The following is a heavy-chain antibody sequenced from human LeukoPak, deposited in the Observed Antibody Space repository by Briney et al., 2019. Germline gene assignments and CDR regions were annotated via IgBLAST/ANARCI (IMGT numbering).Heavy chain of an antibody. CDR2: ISSSGSTI. CDR3: AALSLRIDY. CDR1: GSTFSSYE. J-gene: IGHJ4*02. V-gene: IGHV3-48*03. Sequence: PGGSLRLSCAASGSTFSSYEMNWVRQAPGKGLEWVSYISSSGSTIYYADSVKGRFTISRDNAKNSLYLQMNSLRAEDTAVYYCAALSLRIDYWGQGTLVTVSS. D-gene: IGHD4-17*01.